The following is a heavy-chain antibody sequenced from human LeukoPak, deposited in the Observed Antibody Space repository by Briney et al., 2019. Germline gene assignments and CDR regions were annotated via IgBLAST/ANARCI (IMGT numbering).Heavy chain of an antibody. CDR1: GFTFSSYW. D-gene: IGHD6-19*01. CDR2: INSDGSST. V-gene: IGHV3-74*01. Sequence: GGSLRLSCAASGFTFSSYWMHWVRQAPGKGLVWVSRINSDGSSTSYADSVKGRFTISRDNSKNTLYLQMNSLRAEDTAVYYCAKGSKAVLFTRDHYMDVWGKGTTVTISS. CDR3: AKGSKAVLFTRDHYMDV. J-gene: IGHJ6*03.